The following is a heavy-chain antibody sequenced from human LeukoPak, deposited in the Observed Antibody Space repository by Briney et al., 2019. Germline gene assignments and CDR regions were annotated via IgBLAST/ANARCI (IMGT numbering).Heavy chain of an antibody. V-gene: IGHV3-30*18. CDR1: GFTFSSYG. Sequence: GGSLRLSCAASGFTFSSYGMHWVRQAPGKGLEWVAVISYDGSNKYYADSVKGRFTISRDNSKNTLYLQMNSLRAEDTAVYYCAKDYGSGNYYYGMDVWGQGTTVTVSS. CDR3: AKDYGSGNYYYGMDV. J-gene: IGHJ6*02. D-gene: IGHD3-10*01. CDR2: ISYDGSNK.